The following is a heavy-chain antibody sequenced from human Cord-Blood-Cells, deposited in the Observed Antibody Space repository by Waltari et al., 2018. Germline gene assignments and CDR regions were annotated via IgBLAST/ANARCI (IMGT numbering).Heavy chain of an antibody. CDR3: ARHGGYCSGGSCYPGGFDP. Sequence: QLQLQESGPGLVKPSETLSLTCTVSGGSISSSSYYWGWIRQPPGKGLEWIGSIYYSGSTYYNPSLKSRVTISVDTSKNQFSLKLSSVTAADTAVYYCARHGGYCSGGSCYPGGFDPWGQGTLVTVSS. CDR2: IYYSGST. J-gene: IGHJ5*02. D-gene: IGHD2-15*01. CDR1: GGSISSSSYY. V-gene: IGHV4-39*01.